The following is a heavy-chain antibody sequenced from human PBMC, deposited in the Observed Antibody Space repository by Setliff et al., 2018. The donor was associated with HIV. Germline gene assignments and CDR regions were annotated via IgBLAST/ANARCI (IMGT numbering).Heavy chain of an antibody. D-gene: IGHD7-27*01. Sequence: PSETLSLTCTVSGGSISSHCWSWIRQPPGKGLEWIGHISYSGSTDYNPSLKSRVTISVDTSKNQLSLKLSSVTAADTAVYYCARQVGNKVLFDSWGQGTLVTVSS. CDR1: GGSISSHC. CDR3: ARQVGNKVLFDS. V-gene: IGHV4-59*11. CDR2: ISYSGST. J-gene: IGHJ4*02.